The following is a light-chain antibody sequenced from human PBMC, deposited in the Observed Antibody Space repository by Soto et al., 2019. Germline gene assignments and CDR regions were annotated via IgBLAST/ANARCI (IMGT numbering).Light chain of an antibody. J-gene: IGKJ1*01. CDR1: QSVSSY. Sequence: EIVLTQSPATLSLSPGERATLSCRASQSVSSYLAWYQQKPGQAPRLLIYGASNRATGIPDRFSGSGSGTDFTLTITSLLSLYSAVYHCQEYNSRPRPFAQGTKAE. CDR3: QEYNSRPRP. V-gene: IGKV3-11*01. CDR2: GAS.